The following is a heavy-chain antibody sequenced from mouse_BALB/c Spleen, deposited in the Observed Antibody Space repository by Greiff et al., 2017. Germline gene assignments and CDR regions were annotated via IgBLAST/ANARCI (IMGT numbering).Heavy chain of an antibody. J-gene: IGHJ2*01. D-gene: IGHD2-10*02. Sequence: LVKPGASVKISCKASGYSFTGYYMHWVKQSHGKSLEWIGYISGYNGATSYNQKFKGKATFTVDTSSSTAYMQINSLTSEDSAVYYCARSEKYGNYDDFDYWGQGTTLTVSS. CDR3: ARSEKYGNYDDFDY. CDR2: ISGYNGAT. V-gene: IGHV1S34*01. CDR1: GYSFTGYY.